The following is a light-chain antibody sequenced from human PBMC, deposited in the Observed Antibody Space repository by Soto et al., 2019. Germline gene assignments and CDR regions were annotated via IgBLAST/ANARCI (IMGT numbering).Light chain of an antibody. Sequence: DIPMTQSPSSLSASVGDRVTITCRASQDISTYLAWYQQKPGKVPKLLIYAASTLQSGVPSRFSGSGSGTDFTLTISSLQPEDVATYYCQKCNSAPLTFGGGTKVEIK. CDR1: QDISTY. CDR2: AAS. CDR3: QKCNSAPLT. J-gene: IGKJ4*01. V-gene: IGKV1-27*01.